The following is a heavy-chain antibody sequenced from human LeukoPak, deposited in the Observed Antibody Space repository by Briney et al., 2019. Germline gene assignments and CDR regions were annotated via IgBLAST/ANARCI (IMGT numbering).Heavy chain of an antibody. D-gene: IGHD1-7*01. CDR2: FDPEDGET. J-gene: IGHJ4*02. CDR3: ATGSGLELRTAFDY. CDR1: GYTLTELS. V-gene: IGHV1-24*01. Sequence: ASVKVSCKVSGYTLTELSMHWVRQAPGKGLEWMGGFDPEDGETIYAQKFQGRATMTEDTSTDTAYMELSSLRSEDTAVYYCATGSGLELRTAFDYWGQGTLVTVSS.